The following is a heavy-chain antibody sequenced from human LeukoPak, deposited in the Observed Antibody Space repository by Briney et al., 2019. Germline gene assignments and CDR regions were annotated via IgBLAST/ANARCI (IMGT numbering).Heavy chain of an antibody. D-gene: IGHD2-2*01. CDR2: ISNSGTST. Sequence: GGSLRLSCAASGFTVGDYAMGWVRQAPGKGLEWVSAISNSGTSTYYADSVKGRFTISRDNSKNTLYLQMKSLRAGDTALYYCVGGYQLLLFDDWGQGTLVTVSS. V-gene: IGHV3-23*01. J-gene: IGHJ4*02. CDR3: VGGYQLLLFDD. CDR1: GFTVGDYA.